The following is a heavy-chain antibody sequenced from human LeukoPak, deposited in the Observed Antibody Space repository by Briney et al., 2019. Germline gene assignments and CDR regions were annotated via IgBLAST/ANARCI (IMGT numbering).Heavy chain of an antibody. Sequence: ASETLSLTCTVSGGSISSGGSYWSWIRQHPGKGLEWIGYIYYSGSTNYNPSLKSRVTISVDTSKNQFSLKLSSVTAADTAVYYCARPNSSGWYYFDYWGQGTLVTVSS. CDR1: GGSISSGGSY. D-gene: IGHD6-19*01. CDR2: IYYSGST. V-gene: IGHV4-61*08. CDR3: ARPNSSGWYYFDY. J-gene: IGHJ4*02.